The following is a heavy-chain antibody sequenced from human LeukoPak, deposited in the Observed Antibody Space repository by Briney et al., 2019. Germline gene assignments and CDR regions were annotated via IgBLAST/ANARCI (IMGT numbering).Heavy chain of an antibody. D-gene: IGHD6-19*01. CDR3: AREGGRTVAGTFDN. J-gene: IGHJ4*02. CDR2: IQYHGRDK. Sequence: GGSLRLSCAASGVTFRTSGMHWVRQAPGKGLEWVAFIQYHGRDKYYADSVKGRFTISRDNSKNTLYMEVNSLRAEDTAVYYCAREGGRTVAGTFDNWGQGTLVTVSS. V-gene: IGHV3-30*02. CDR1: GVTFRTSG.